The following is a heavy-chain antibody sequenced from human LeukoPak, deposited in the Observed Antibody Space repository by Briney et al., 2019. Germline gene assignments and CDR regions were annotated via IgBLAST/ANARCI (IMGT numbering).Heavy chain of an antibody. Sequence: GGSLRLSCAASGFTFSDYYMSWIRQAPGKGLEWVSYISSSGSTIYYADSVKGRFTISRDNAKNSLYLQMNSLRAEDTAVYYCAKELLWFGELPPAYWGQGTLVTVSS. CDR3: AKELLWFGELPPAY. V-gene: IGHV3-11*01. CDR2: ISSSGSTI. D-gene: IGHD3-10*01. J-gene: IGHJ4*02. CDR1: GFTFSDYY.